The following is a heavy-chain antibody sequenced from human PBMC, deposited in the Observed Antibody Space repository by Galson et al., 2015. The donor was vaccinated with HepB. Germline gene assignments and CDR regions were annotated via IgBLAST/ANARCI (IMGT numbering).Heavy chain of an antibody. D-gene: IGHD3-3*01. V-gene: IGHV1-69*13. J-gene: IGHJ4*02. Sequence: SVKASCKSSGGTFRSHAISWVRQTPGQGLEWMGGIIPIFGRANYAQKFQGRVTITADESTSTAYMQLSSLRSEDTAVYYCARPFSGEPNPQFFFYWGQGTLVTVSS. CDR2: IIPIFGRA. CDR1: GGTFRSHA. CDR3: ARPFSGEPNPQFFFY.